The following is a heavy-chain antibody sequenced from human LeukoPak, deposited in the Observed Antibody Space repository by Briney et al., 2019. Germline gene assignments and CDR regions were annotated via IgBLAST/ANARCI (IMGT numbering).Heavy chain of an antibody. CDR2: INHSGST. J-gene: IGHJ5*02. CDR3: ARARITMVRGVITRWFDP. Sequence: SETLSLTCAVYGGSFSGYYWSWIRQPPGKGLEWIGKINHSGSTNYNPSLKSRVTISVDTSKNQFSPKLSSVTAADTAVYYCARARITMVRGVITRWFDPWGQGTLVTVSS. V-gene: IGHV4-34*01. D-gene: IGHD3-10*01. CDR1: GGSFSGYY.